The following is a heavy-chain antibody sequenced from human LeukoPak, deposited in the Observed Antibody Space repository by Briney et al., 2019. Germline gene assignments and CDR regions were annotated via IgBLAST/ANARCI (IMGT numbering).Heavy chain of an antibody. CDR2: MNPNSGNT. J-gene: IGHJ3*02. CDR3: ARDRDPRAFDI. Sequence: ASVKVSCKASGGTCSSYAISWVRQATGQGLEWMGWMNPNSGNTGYAQKFQGRVTMTRNTSISTAYMELSSLRSEDTAVYYCARDRDPRAFDIWGQGTMVTVSS. D-gene: IGHD1-14*01. V-gene: IGHV1-8*02. CDR1: GGTCSSYA.